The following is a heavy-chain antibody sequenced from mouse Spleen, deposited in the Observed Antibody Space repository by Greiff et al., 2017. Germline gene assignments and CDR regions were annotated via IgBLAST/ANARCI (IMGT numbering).Heavy chain of an antibody. V-gene: IGHV5-9-3*01. CDR3: ARTRDWFAY. CDR2: ISSGGSYT. CDR1: GFTFSSYA. J-gene: IGHJ3*01. Sequence: DVQLVESGGGLVKPGGSLKLSCAASGFTFSSYAMSWVRQTPEKRLEWVATISSGGSYTYYPDSVKGRFTISRDNAKNTLYLQMSSLRSEDTAMYYCARTRDWFAYWGQGTLVTVSA.